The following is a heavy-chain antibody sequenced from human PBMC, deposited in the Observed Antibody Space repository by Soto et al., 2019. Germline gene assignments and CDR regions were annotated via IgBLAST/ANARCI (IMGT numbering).Heavy chain of an antibody. V-gene: IGHV1-69*02. J-gene: IGHJ6*02. CDR3: AIVGYGSGSHYYYGMDV. Sequence: QVQLVQSGAEVKKPGSSVKVSCKASGGTFSSYTISWVRQAPGQGLEWMGRIIPILGIANYAQKFQGRVTITADKSTSTAYMELSSLRSEDTAVYYWAIVGYGSGSHYYYGMDVWGQGTTVTVSS. CDR2: IIPILGIA. CDR1: GGTFSSYT. D-gene: IGHD3-10*01.